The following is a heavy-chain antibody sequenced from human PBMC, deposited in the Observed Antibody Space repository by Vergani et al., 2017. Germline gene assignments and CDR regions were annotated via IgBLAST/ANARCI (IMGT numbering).Heavy chain of an antibody. CDR2: VDPEDGET. D-gene: IGHD4-17*01. Sequence: EVQLVQYGAEVKKPGATMKISCKVSGYTFTDHYMHWVKQAPGKGLEWMGLVDPEDGETIYAEKFKGRVTIAADTSTDTAHLELSSLRSEDTAVYYCATPQTVTTGGMEVWGQGTTVIGSS. J-gene: IGHJ6*02. V-gene: IGHV1-69-2*01. CDR1: GYTFTDHY. CDR3: ATPQTVTTGGMEV.